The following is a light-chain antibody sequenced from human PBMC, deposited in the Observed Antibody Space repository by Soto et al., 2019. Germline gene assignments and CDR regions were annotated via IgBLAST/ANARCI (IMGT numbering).Light chain of an antibody. V-gene: IGKV3-20*01. CDR2: GAS. CDR1: QRVNSAY. CDR3: QQDDNWGT. Sequence: EIVLKQSPGTLSLSPGERATLSCRASQRVNSAYLAWYQQKPGQAPRLLMYGASNRATGTPDRFSGSWCGKDYTLTISRLEAEDLAGYYCQQDDNWGTFGPGTKVDIK. J-gene: IGKJ3*01.